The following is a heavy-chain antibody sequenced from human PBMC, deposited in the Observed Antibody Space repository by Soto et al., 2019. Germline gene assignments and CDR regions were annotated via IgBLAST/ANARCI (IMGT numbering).Heavy chain of an antibody. J-gene: IGHJ5*01. Sequence: SRTLSLTCPISGDSVSCYSSTWNWIRQSPSRGLEWLGRTYYRSKWYYDYAVSVKSRITINPDTSNNQLSLHLNSVTPDYTAVYYCVRLIGSSWLDSWGQGTLVTVSS. CDR1: GDSVSCYSST. V-gene: IGHV6-1*01. CDR3: VRLIGSSWLDS. D-gene: IGHD6-13*01. CDR2: TYYRSKWYY.